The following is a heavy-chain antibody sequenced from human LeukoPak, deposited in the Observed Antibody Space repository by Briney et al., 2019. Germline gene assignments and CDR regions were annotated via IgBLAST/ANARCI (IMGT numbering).Heavy chain of an antibody. CDR1: GFAFSNYW. Sequence: GGSLRLSCAASGFAFSNYWMSWVRQAPGKGLEWVANTKQDGSEKYYVDSVKGRFTISKDNAKNSLYLQMNSLRAEDTAVYYCARDSIRGRPLVAFDIWGQGTMVTVSS. CDR2: TKQDGSEK. V-gene: IGHV3-7*01. D-gene: IGHD6-13*01. CDR3: ARDSIRGRPLVAFDI. J-gene: IGHJ3*02.